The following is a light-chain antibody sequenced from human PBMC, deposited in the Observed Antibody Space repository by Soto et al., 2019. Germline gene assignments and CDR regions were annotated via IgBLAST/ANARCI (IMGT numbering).Light chain of an antibody. CDR3: ASYAGGNQV. CDR1: NSDVGGYNY. CDR2: EVT. J-gene: IGLJ1*01. V-gene: IGLV2-8*01. Sequence: QSALTQPPSASGSPGQSVTISCTGTNSDVGGYNYVSWYQHHPGKAPKLMIFEVTKRPPGVPVRFSGSKSGNTASLTVSGLLDEDEADYYCASYAGGNQVFGTGTKLTVL.